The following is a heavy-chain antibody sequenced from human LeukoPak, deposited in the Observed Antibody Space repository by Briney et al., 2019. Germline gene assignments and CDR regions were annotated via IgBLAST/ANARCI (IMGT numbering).Heavy chain of an antibody. D-gene: IGHD6-19*01. V-gene: IGHV4-34*01. Sequence: SETLSLTCAVYGGSFSGYYWSWIRQPPGKGLEWIGEINHSGSTNYNLSLKSRVTISVDTSKNQFSLKLSSVTAADTAVYYCARHSSGWYRPFDYWGQGTLVTVSS. CDR3: ARHSSGWYRPFDY. J-gene: IGHJ4*02. CDR1: GGSFSGYY. CDR2: INHSGST.